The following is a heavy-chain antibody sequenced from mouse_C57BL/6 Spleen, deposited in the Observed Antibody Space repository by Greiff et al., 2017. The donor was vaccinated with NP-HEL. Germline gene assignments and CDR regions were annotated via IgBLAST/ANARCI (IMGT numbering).Heavy chain of an antibody. V-gene: IGHV1-64*01. Sequence: QVQLQQPGAELVKPGASVKLSCKASGYTFTSYWMHWVKQRPGQGLEWIGMIHPNSGSTNYNEKFKSKATLTVDNSASTAYMQLLSLTSEDSAVYYCARFYGSSSGYFDYWGQGTTLTVSS. CDR1: GYTFTSYW. D-gene: IGHD1-1*01. CDR3: ARFYGSSSGYFDY. J-gene: IGHJ2*01. CDR2: IHPNSGST.